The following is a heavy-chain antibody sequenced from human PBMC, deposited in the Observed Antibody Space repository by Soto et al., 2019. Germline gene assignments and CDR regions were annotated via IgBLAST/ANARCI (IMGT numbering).Heavy chain of an antibody. V-gene: IGHV1-8*01. CDR3: ARGPRRYCSGGSCYPPYYFDY. D-gene: IGHD2-15*01. CDR2: INPNSGNT. Sequence: ASVKVSCKASGYTFTSYDINWVRQATGQGLEWMGWINPNSGNTGYAQKFQGRVTMTRNTSISTAYMELSSLRSEDTAVYYCARGPRRYCSGGSCYPPYYFDYWGQGTLVTVSS. CDR1: GYTFTSYD. J-gene: IGHJ4*02.